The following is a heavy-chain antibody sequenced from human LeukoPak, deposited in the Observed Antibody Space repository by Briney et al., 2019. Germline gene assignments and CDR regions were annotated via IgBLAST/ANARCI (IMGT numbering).Heavy chain of an antibody. J-gene: IGHJ4*02. D-gene: IGHD2-21*02. CDR2: LNSDGSST. CDR3: TRSSRGDAINFDY. V-gene: IGHV3-74*01. CDR1: GFTFSSYW. Sequence: GGCLRLSCSAYGFTFSSYWVQWVRQAPGKGLGWVSRLNSDGSSTSYADSVKGRFTISRDNAKNTLYLQMNSLRAEDTAVYYCTRSSRGDAINFDYWGQGTLVTVSS.